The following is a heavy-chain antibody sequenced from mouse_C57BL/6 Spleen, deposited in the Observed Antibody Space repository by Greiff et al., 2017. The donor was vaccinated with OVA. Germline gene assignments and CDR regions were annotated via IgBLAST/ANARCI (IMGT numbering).Heavy chain of an antibody. J-gene: IGHJ4*01. D-gene: IGHD1-1*01. V-gene: IGHV6-6*01. CDR1: GFTFSDAW. Sequence: EVHLVESGGGLVQPGGSMKLSCAASGFTFSDAWMDWVRQSPEKGLEWVAEIRNKANNHATYYAESVKGRFTISRDDSKSSVYLQMNSLRAEDTGIYYCTKGTTVVDYAMDYWGQGTSVTVSS. CDR2: IRNKANNHAT. CDR3: TKGTTVVDYAMDY.